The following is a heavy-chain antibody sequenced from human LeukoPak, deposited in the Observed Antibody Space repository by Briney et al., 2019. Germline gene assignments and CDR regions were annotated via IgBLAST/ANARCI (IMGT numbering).Heavy chain of an antibody. Sequence: ASVKVSCKASGGTFSSYAISWVRLAPGQGLEWMGRIIPILGIANYAQKFQGRVTITADKSTSTAYMELSSLRSEDTAVYYCARAPDTAMDYYYYYGMDVWGQGTTVTVSS. CDR2: IIPILGIA. V-gene: IGHV1-69*04. CDR3: ARAPDTAMDYYYYYGMDV. D-gene: IGHD5-18*01. J-gene: IGHJ6*02. CDR1: GGTFSSYA.